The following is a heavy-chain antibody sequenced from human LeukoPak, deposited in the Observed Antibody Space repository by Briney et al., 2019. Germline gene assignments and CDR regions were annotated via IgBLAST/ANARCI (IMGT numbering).Heavy chain of an antibody. D-gene: IGHD4-17*01. Sequence: PSETLSLTCAVYGESFSGYYWSWLRQPPGKGREWLGEINHSGSTNYNPSLKSRVTISVDTSKNQFSLKLSSVTAADTAVYYCARGSSDNSSTVTTTPYYFDYWGRGTLVTVSP. J-gene: IGHJ4*02. V-gene: IGHV4-34*01. CDR2: INHSGST. CDR3: ARGSSDNSSTVTTTPYYFDY. CDR1: GESFSGYY.